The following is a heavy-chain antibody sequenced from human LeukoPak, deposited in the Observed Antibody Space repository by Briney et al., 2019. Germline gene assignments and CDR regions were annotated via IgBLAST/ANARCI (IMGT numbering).Heavy chain of an antibody. J-gene: IGHJ4*02. V-gene: IGHV4-30-4*01. CDR3: ARYYYYDSSGDY. D-gene: IGHD3-22*01. CDR2: IYYSGST. CDR1: GGSISTGDHY. Sequence: PSETLSLTCTVSGGSISTGDHYWGWVRQPPGRGLEWIGYIYYSGSTYYNPSLKSRVTISVDTSKNQFSLKLSSVTAADTAVYYCARYYYYDSSGDYWGQGTLVTVSS.